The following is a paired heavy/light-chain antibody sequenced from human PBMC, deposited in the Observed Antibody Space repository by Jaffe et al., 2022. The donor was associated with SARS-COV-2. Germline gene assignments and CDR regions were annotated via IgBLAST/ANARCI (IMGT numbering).Light chain of an antibody. J-gene: IGKJ4*01. CDR2: KVS. CDR1: YSLVYSDGNTY. V-gene: IGKV2-30*01. Sequence: EVVMTQSPLSLPVTLGQAASISCRSSYSLVYSDGNTYLNWFHQRPGQSPRRLIYKVSNRDSGVPDRFSGSGSGTDFTLKISRVEAEDVGIYYCMQGTHWPLTFGGGTKVEI. CDR3: MQGTHWPLT.
Heavy chain of an antibody. V-gene: IGHV3-23*01. CDR3: AKADYSDSSAVYYNDVYYYNGLNV. J-gene: IGHJ6*02. CDR1: GFTFSRYA. Sequence: EVQLLESGGDLVQPGRSLRLSCAASGFTFSRYAMSWVRQAPGKGLEWVSAISGSGRSTYYADSVNGRFTISRDNSKNTLYLQMNGLRTEDTAIYYCAKADYSDSSAVYYNDVYYYNGLNVWGQGTTVIVSS. CDR2: ISGSGRST. D-gene: IGHD3-22*01.